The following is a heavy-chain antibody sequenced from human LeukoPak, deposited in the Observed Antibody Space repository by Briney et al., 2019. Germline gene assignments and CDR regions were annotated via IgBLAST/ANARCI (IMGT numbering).Heavy chain of an antibody. D-gene: IGHD3-22*01. CDR2: IISSSSYI. CDR3: ARDAHPYYYDSSAFNWFDP. J-gene: IGHJ5*02. Sequence: GGSLRLSCAASGFTFSSYSMNWVRQAPGKGLEWVSSIISSSSYIYYADSVKGRFTISRDNATNSLYLQMNSLRAEDTAVYYCARDAHPYYYDSSAFNWFDPWGQGTLVTVSS. V-gene: IGHV3-21*01. CDR1: GFTFSSYS.